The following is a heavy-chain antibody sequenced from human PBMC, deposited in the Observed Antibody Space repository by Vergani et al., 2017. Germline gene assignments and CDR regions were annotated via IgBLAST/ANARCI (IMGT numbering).Heavy chain of an antibody. CDR3: ARSRITIFGVGPDAFDI. D-gene: IGHD3-3*01. Sequence: EVQLVESGGGVVRPGGSLRLSCAASGFTFDDYGMSWVRQAPGKGLEWVSGINWNGGSTGYADSVKGRFTISRGNAKNSLYLQMNSLRAEDTALYYCARSRITIFGVGPDAFDIWGQGTMVTVSS. J-gene: IGHJ3*02. CDR2: INWNGGST. V-gene: IGHV3-20*04. CDR1: GFTFDDYG.